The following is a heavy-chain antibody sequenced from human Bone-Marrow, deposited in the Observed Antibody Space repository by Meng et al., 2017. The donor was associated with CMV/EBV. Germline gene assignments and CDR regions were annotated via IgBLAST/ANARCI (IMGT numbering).Heavy chain of an antibody. J-gene: IGHJ6*02. CDR2: IKSKTDGGTT. D-gene: IGHD2-2*02. Sequence: GESLKISCAASGFTFSNAWMSWVRQAPGKGLEWVGRIKSKTDGGTTDYAAPVKGRFTISRDDSKNTLYLQMNSLKTEDTAVYYCTTDLGSDFSSTSCYTNYYYGMDVWGQGTTVTVSS. CDR1: GFTFSNAW. V-gene: IGHV3-15*01. CDR3: TTDLGSDFSSTSCYTNYYYGMDV.